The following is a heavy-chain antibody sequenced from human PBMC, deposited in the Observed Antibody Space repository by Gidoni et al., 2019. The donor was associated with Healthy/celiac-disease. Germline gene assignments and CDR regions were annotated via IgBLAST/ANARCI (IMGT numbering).Heavy chain of an antibody. CDR1: GFTFSSYS. J-gene: IGHJ4*02. D-gene: IGHD3-16*01. Sequence: EVQLVESGGGLVKPGGSLRLSCAASGFTFSSYSMNWVRQAPGKGLEWVSSISSSSSYTYYADSVKGRFTISRDNAKNSLYLQMNSLRAEDTAVYYCARARGSPDYVWEIWGYWGQGTLVTVSS. CDR3: ARARGSPDYVWEIWGY. CDR2: ISSSSSYT. V-gene: IGHV3-21*01.